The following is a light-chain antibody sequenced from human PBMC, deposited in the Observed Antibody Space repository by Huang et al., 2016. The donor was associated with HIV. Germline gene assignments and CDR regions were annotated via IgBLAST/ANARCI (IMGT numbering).Light chain of an antibody. CDR1: QSLVHSNGNTY. V-gene: IGKV2-30*02. J-gene: IGKJ2*02. CDR3: MQGTHWPRST. Sequence: DVVMTQSPLSLPVNLGQPASISCRSSQSLVHSNGNTYLNWVQQRPGQSPRRLIYEASDRESGVPDRFSGSGSGTDLTLKISRVDAEDVGVYYCMQGTHWPRSTFGQGTKLEIK. CDR2: EAS.